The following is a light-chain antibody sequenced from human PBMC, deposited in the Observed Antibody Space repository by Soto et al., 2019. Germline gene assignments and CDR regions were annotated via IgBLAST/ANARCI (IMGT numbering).Light chain of an antibody. CDR1: NIGSKS. CDR2: DDR. Sequence: SYELTQPPSVSLAPGQTASITCGGNNIGSKSVHWYQQKPGQAPVLVVYDDRDRPSGIPERFSGSNSGNTATLTISRVEAGDEADYYCQVWDSTSDVVFGGGTKLTVL. J-gene: IGLJ2*01. V-gene: IGLV3-21*02. CDR3: QVWDSTSDVV.